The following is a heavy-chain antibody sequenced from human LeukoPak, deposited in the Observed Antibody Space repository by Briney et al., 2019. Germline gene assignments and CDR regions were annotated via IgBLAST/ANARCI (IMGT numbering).Heavy chain of an antibody. D-gene: IGHD1-14*01. J-gene: IGHJ1*01. Sequence: GGSLRLSCTGSGFTFGNYAISWVRQAPGKGLEWVGFIRSKTYGETTEYGTSVKGRFTISRDDSKSIAYLEMNGLRIEDTAIYYCTRDENDDITSEDMQERGQGTLVIVSA. CDR1: GFTFGNYA. CDR2: IRSKTYGETT. CDR3: TRDENDDITSEDMQE. V-gene: IGHV3-49*04.